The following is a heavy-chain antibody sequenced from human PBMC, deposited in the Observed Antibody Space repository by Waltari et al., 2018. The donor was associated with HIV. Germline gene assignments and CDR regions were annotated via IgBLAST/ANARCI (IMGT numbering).Heavy chain of an antibody. D-gene: IGHD1-26*01. V-gene: IGHV4-38-2*01. CDR1: GYSISSGYY. CDR2: IYPSGST. J-gene: IGHJ4*02. CDR3: ARVYGYSGSYPGAPDDY. Sequence: QVQLQESGPGLVKPSETLSLTCAVSGYSISSGYYWGWIRQPPGKGLEGMGGIYPSGSTYYNPARKSRVTISVDTSKNQFSLKLSSVTAADTAVYYCARVYGYSGSYPGAPDDYWGQGTLVTVSS.